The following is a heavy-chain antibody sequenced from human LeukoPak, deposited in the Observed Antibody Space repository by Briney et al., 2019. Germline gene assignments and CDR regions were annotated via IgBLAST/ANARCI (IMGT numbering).Heavy chain of an antibody. J-gene: IGHJ4*02. Sequence: ASVKVSCKASGYTFTSYGISWVRQAPGQGLEWMGWISAYNGNTNYAQKLQGRVTMTTDTSTSTAYMELRSLRSDDTAVYYCARPRYYDFWSGYPLYFDYWGQGTLVTVSS. CDR2: ISAYNGNT. V-gene: IGHV1-18*01. CDR3: ARPRYYDFWSGYPLYFDY. CDR1: GYTFTSYG. D-gene: IGHD3-3*01.